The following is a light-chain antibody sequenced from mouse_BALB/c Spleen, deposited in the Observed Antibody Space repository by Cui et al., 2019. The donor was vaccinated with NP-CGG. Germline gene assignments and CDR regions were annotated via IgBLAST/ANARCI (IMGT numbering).Light chain of an antibody. V-gene: IGLV1*01. CDR1: TGAVTSSNY. CDR2: GTN. CDR3: ALWYSNHWV. Sequence: QAVVTQLSTHTTSPGETLTPSCCPSTGAVTSSNYANWVQEKPDHLFTGLIGGTNNRAPGVPARFSGSLIGDKAALTITGAQTEDEAIYFCALWYSNHWVFGGGTKLTVL. J-gene: IGLJ1*01.